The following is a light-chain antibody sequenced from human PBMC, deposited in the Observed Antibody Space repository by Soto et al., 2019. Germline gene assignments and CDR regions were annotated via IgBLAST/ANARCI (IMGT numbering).Light chain of an antibody. CDR1: SSDVGGYNY. CDR2: EVS. CDR3: SSYTSSSTYVV. J-gene: IGLJ2*01. V-gene: IGLV2-14*01. Sequence: QPALTQPASVSGSPGQSITISCTGTSSDVGGYNYVSWYQQHPGKAPKLMIYEVSNRPSGVSHRFSGSKSGNTASLTISGLQAEDEADYYCSSYTSSSTYVVFGGGTKLTVL.